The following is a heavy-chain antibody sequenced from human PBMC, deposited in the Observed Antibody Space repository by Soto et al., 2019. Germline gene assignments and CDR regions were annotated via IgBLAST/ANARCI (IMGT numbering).Heavy chain of an antibody. CDR1: GGSVSSGNDY. J-gene: IGHJ1*01. Sequence: QVQLQESGPGLVKPSETLSLTCTVSGGSVSSGNDYWSWIRQPPGKGLEWIGYIYHSGSTNYNPALKRRLTISGDTSKNQVSLKLTSVTAADTAVYYCARGGYYEYFRFWCQGTLVTVSS. CDR3: ARGGYYEYFRF. D-gene: IGHD3-22*01. CDR2: IYHSGST. V-gene: IGHV4-61*01.